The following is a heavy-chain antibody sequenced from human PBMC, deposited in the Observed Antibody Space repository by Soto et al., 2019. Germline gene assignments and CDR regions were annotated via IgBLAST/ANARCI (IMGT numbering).Heavy chain of an antibody. CDR1: GFTFSSYA. CDR3: AKASLLNIAAPYYFDY. Sequence: GGSLRLSCAASGFTFSSYAVSWVRQAPEKGLEWVSVISGSGDSTYYADSVKGRFTISRDNSKNTLYLQMNSLRAEDTAVYYCAKASLLNIAAPYYFDYWGQGTLVTVSS. J-gene: IGHJ4*02. D-gene: IGHD6-13*01. CDR2: ISGSGDST. V-gene: IGHV3-23*01.